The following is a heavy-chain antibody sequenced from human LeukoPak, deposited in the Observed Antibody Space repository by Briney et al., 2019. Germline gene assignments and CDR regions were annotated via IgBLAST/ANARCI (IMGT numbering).Heavy chain of an antibody. Sequence: GGSLRLSCAASGFTVSSNYMSWVRQAPGKGLEWVSVIYSGGSTYYADSVKGRFTISRDNSKNTLYLQMNSLRAEDTAVYYCARYRGYGSYYFDYWGQGTLVTVSS. J-gene: IGHJ4*02. CDR2: IYSGGST. V-gene: IGHV3-66*01. D-gene: IGHD3-10*01. CDR1: GFTVSSNY. CDR3: ARYRGYGSYYFDY.